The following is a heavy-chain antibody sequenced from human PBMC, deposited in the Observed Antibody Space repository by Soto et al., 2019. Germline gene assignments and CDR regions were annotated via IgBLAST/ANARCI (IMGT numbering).Heavy chain of an antibody. V-gene: IGHV3-73*02. D-gene: IGHD3-3*01. Sequence: EVQLVESGGGLVQPGGSLRLSCVASGFTFSGSGMHWVRQAPGKGLEWVGRIRTKANNHATFYGESVKGRFTISRDDSKNTAYLQMDSLKIDDTAVYYCSRGWDFWSGYLTHWGQGTLVTVSS. CDR3: SRGWDFWSGYLTH. CDR1: GFTFSGSG. J-gene: IGHJ4*02. CDR2: IRTKANNHAT.